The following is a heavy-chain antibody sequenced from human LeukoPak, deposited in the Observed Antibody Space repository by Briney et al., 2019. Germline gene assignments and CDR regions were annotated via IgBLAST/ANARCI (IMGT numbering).Heavy chain of an antibody. J-gene: IGHJ3*02. D-gene: IGHD1-1*01. V-gene: IGHV3-53*01. CDR1: GFTVSSNY. CDR2: IYSGGST. Sequence: GGSLRLSCAVSGFTVSSNYMSWVRQAPGTGLEWVSVIYSGGSTYYADSVKGRFTISRDNSKNTLYLQMNSLRAEDTAVYYCARDVVVGTTGGDIWGQGTMVTVSS. CDR3: ARDVVVGTTGGDI.